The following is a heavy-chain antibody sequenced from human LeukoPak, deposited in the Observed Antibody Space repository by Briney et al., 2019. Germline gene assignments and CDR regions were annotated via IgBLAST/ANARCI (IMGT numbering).Heavy chain of an antibody. Sequence: PSETLSLTCTVYGDSISSSSYYWNWIRQTAGKGLEYIGRIHTSGATQYSPSLRSRVTISIDTSTNQFSLKLTSVTAADTALYYCARELRYDDSDSGAFWGQGTVVTVSS. J-gene: IGHJ3*01. CDR3: ARELRYDDSDSGAF. CDR2: IHTSGAT. CDR1: GDSISSSSYY. V-gene: IGHV4-61*02. D-gene: IGHD3-9*01.